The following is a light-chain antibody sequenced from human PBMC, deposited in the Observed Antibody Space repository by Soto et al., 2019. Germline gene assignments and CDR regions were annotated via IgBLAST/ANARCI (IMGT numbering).Light chain of an antibody. CDR2: EVS. CDR3: SSYTSSTIVYI. Sequence: QSALTQPPSVSGSPGQSVTISCTGTSSDVGNYNRVSWYQQPPGTAPKLMIYEVSNRPSGVPDRFSGSKSGNTASLTISGLQAEDEADYYCSSYTSSTIVYIFGSGTKVTVL. J-gene: IGLJ1*01. V-gene: IGLV2-18*02. CDR1: SSDVGNYNR.